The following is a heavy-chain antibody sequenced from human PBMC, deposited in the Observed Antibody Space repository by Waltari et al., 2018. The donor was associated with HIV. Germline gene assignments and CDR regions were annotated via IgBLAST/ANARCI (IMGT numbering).Heavy chain of an antibody. CDR1: GGSISSRDYY. D-gene: IGHD3-3*01. V-gene: IGHV4-39*01. CDR2: IYYGGST. J-gene: IGHJ4*02. CDR3: ARHLRGHGFLAKLYYFDF. Sequence: QLQMQESGPGLVKPSETLSLTCSVSGGSISSRDYYWGWIRQSPGKGLEWIGNIYYGGSTYYNPSLQSRVTISVDTSKNQFSLRLNSVTAADTAVYFCARHLRGHGFLAKLYYFDFWGQGALVTVSS.